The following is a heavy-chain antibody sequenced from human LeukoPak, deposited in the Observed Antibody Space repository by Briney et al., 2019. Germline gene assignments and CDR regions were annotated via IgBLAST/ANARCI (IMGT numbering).Heavy chain of an antibody. J-gene: IGHJ4*02. Sequence: KSSETLSLTCTVSGGSISSSSYYWGWIRQPPGKGLEWIGSIYYSGSTYYNPSLKSRVTISVDTSKNQFSLKLSSVTAADTAVYYCARQTQPHYPNNPPYYDFWSGYYGVFDYWGQGTLVTVSS. CDR2: IYYSGST. D-gene: IGHD3-3*01. CDR3: ARQTQPHYPNNPPYYDFWSGYYGVFDY. CDR1: GGSISSSSYY. V-gene: IGHV4-39*07.